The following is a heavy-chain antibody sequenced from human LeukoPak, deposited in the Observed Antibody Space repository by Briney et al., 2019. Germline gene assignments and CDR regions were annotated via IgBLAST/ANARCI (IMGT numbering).Heavy chain of an antibody. V-gene: IGHV3-48*04. J-gene: IGHJ4*02. CDR1: GFTFSSYW. CDR2: ISSSGSTI. Sequence: GGSLRLSCAASGFTFSSYWMHWVRQAPGKGLEWVSYISSSGSTIYYADSVKGRFTISRDNAKNSLYLQMSSLRAEDTAVYYCARVGLGVTKFFDYWGQGTLVTVSS. CDR3: ARVGLGVTKFFDY. D-gene: IGHD4-17*01.